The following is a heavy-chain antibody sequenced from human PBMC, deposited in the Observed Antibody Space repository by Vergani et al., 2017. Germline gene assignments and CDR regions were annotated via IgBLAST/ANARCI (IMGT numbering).Heavy chain of an antibody. CDR1: GFTFDDYA. CDR2: ISWNSGSI. J-gene: IGHJ4*02. Sequence: EVQLVESGGGLVQPGRSLRLSCAASGFTFDDYAMHWVRQAPGKGLEWVSGISWNSGSIGYADSVKGRFTISRDNAKNSLYLQMNSLRAEDTALYYCAKDSLGGIAAAGRPVPPDYWGQGTLVTVSS. D-gene: IGHD6-13*01. V-gene: IGHV3-9*01. CDR3: AKDSLGGIAAAGRPVPPDY.